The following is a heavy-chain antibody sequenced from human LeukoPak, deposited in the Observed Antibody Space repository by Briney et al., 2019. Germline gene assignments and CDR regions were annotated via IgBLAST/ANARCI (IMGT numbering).Heavy chain of an antibody. CDR1: GFTFSSFW. D-gene: IGHD3-3*01. CDR3: ARDSPGITIFGVVTPN. V-gene: IGHV3-7*05. CDR2: IKQDGSEK. J-gene: IGHJ4*02. Sequence: GGSLRLSCSAYGFTFSSFWMSWVRQAPGKGLEWVAKIKQDGSEKYYVDSVKGRFTISRDNAKNSLYLQMNSLRAEDTAVYYCARDSPGITIFGVVTPNGGQGTLVTVSS.